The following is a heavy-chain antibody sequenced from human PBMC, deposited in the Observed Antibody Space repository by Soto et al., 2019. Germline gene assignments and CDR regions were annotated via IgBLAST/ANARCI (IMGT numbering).Heavy chain of an antibody. CDR1: GFTFSSYA. CDR3: ARDSGSYDY. Sequence: AGGSLRLSCAASGFTFSSYAMHWVRQAPGKGLGWVAVISYDGSNKYYADSVKGRFTISRDNSKNTLYLQMNSLRAEDTAVYYCARDSGSYDYWGQGTLVTVSS. J-gene: IGHJ4*02. CDR2: ISYDGSNK. D-gene: IGHD1-26*01. V-gene: IGHV3-30-3*01.